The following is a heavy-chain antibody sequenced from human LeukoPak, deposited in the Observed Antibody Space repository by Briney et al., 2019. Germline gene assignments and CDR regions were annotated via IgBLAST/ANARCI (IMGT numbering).Heavy chain of an antibody. CDR2: IYSGGST. Sequence: GGSLRLSCAASGFTVSSNYMSWVRQAPGKGLEWVSVIYSGGSTYYADSVKGRFTISRDNSKNTLYLQMNSLRAEDTAVYYCAKYRTVFLHYFDYWGQGTLVTVSS. V-gene: IGHV3-53*01. CDR3: AKYRTVFLHYFDY. J-gene: IGHJ4*02. CDR1: GFTVSSNY. D-gene: IGHD4-17*01.